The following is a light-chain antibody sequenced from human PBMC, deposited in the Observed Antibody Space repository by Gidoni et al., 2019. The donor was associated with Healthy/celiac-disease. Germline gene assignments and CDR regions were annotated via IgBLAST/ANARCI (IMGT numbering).Light chain of an antibody. CDR3: QQRSNWPPLLT. CDR1: QRVSSY. CDR2: DAS. Sequence: EIVLPQSPATLSLSPGERATISCRASQRVSSYLAWYQQKPGQAPRLLIYDASNRATGIPARFSGSGSGTDFTLTISSLEPEDFAVYYCQQRSNWPPLLTFGGGTKVEIK. V-gene: IGKV3-11*01. J-gene: IGKJ4*01.